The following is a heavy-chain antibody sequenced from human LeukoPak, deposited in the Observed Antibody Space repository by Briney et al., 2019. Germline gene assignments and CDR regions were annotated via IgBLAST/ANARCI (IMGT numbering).Heavy chain of an antibody. CDR2: IYSAGST. CDR1: GFTVSSSY. V-gene: IGHV3-53*01. Sequence: GGSLRLFCAASGFTVSSSYMSWVRQAPGKGLEWVPVIYSAGSTFYADAVRGRFTISRDNSKNTLYLQMNSLRAEDTAVYYCARAIQYCSGGSCYPSAFDIWGQGIVVTVSS. J-gene: IGHJ3*02. CDR3: ARAIQYCSGGSCYPSAFDI. D-gene: IGHD2-15*01.